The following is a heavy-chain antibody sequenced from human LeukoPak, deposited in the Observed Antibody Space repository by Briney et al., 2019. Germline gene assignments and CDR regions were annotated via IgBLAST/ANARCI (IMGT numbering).Heavy chain of an antibody. CDR2: ISSSGSTI. CDR1: GFTFSSYD. Sequence: GGSLRLSCAASGFTFSSYDMNWVRQAPGKGLEWVSYISSSGSTIYYADSVKGRFTISRDNAKNSVYLQMNSLRNEDTAVYYCARDLTSVPTRWGQGTLVTVSS. D-gene: IGHD4-17*01. J-gene: IGHJ4*02. V-gene: IGHV3-48*03. CDR3: ARDLTSVPTR.